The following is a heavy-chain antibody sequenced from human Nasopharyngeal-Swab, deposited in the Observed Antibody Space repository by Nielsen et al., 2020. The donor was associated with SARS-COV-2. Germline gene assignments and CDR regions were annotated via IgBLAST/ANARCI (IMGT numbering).Heavy chain of an antibody. Sequence: ASVTVSCQASGYTLTSYAMYWLRQAPGQRPEFMGWLNAGKGNTIYSQKFQGRVRISRDTSANTVYMELNRLRSEDTAVYYCARVPAVAASRIDYWGQGTLVTV. CDR1: GYTLTSYA. CDR2: LNAGKGNT. V-gene: IGHV1-3*01. J-gene: IGHJ4*02. CDR3: ARVPAVAASRIDY. D-gene: IGHD6-19*01.